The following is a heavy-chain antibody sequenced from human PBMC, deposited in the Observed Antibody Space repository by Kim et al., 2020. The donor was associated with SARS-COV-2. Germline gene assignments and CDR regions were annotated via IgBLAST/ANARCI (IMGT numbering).Heavy chain of an antibody. CDR3: VRGGGVKLSNWFDP. CDR2: ISSDGSKT. D-gene: IGHD3-16*01. CDR1: GFTFSSYW. Sequence: GGSLRLSCAASGFTFSSYWMHWVRQAPGKGLEWVSRISSDGSKTNYADSVKGRFTISRDNAKNTLYLQMNSLRADDTAAYYCVRGGGVKLSNWFDPWGQG. J-gene: IGHJ5*02. V-gene: IGHV3-74*01.